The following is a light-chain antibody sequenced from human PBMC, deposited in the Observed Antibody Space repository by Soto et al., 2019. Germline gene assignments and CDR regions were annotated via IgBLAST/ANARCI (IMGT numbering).Light chain of an antibody. CDR1: QSVTSNY. CDR3: QRYGSSRPWT. Sequence: IVLTQSPGTLSLSPGEGATLSCRVSQSVTSNYIAWYQQKPGQAPRLLIYGASSRATGIPDRFSGSGSGTDFTLTISRLEPADFAVYYCQRYGSSRPWTFGQGTKVDIK. CDR2: GAS. J-gene: IGKJ1*01. V-gene: IGKV3-20*01.